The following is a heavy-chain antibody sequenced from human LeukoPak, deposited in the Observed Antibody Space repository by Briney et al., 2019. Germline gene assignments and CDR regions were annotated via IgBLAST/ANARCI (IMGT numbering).Heavy chain of an antibody. CDR3: ARGSAFDI. V-gene: IGHV4-34*01. CDR1: GGSFSAHY. Sequence: SETLSLTCAVYGGSFSAHYWSWIRQPPGKGLEWIGEINHSGSTNYNPSLKSRVTISADTSKNQFSLKLNSVTAADTAVYYCARGSAFDIWGQGTLVTVSS. CDR2: INHSGST. J-gene: IGHJ3*02.